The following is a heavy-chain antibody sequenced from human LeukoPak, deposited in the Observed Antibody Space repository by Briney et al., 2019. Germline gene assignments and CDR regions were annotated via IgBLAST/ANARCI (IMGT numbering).Heavy chain of an antibody. V-gene: IGHV3-23*01. CDR3: AKHGVTMVRGVTVGTVYYFDY. D-gene: IGHD3-10*01. CDR1: GFTFSSYG. Sequence: GGSLRLSCAASGFTFSSYGMSWVRQAPGKGLEWVSAISGSGGSTYYADSVKGRFTISRDNSKNTLYLQMNSLRAEDTAVYYCAKHGVTMVRGVTVGTVYYFDYWGQGTLVTVSS. CDR2: ISGSGGST. J-gene: IGHJ4*02.